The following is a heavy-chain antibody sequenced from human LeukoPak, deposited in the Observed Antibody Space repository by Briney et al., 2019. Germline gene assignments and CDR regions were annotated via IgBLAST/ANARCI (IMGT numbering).Heavy chain of an antibody. CDR3: ARSPGIAVGGRKPEKRIDDY. D-gene: IGHD6-19*01. Sequence: SETLSLTCAVYGGSFSGYYWSWIRQPPGKGLEWIGEINHSGSTNYNPSLKSRVTISVDTSKNQFSLKLSSVTAADTAVYYCARSPGIAVGGRKPEKRIDDYWGQGTLVTVSS. CDR2: INHSGST. J-gene: IGHJ4*02. CDR1: GGSFSGYY. V-gene: IGHV4-34*01.